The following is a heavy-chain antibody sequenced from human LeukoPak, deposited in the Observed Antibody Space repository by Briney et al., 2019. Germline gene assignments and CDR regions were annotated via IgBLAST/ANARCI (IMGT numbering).Heavy chain of an antibody. V-gene: IGHV1-2*02. D-gene: IGHD5-12*01. CDR3: ARAPPGYSGYDLYYFDY. CDR2: VNPNSGGT. Sequence: ASVKVSCKASGYTFTGYYMHWVRQAPGQGLEWMGWVNPNSGGTNYAQKFQGRVTITADESTSTAYMELSSLRSEDTAVYYCARAPPGYSGYDLYYFDYWGQGTLVTVSS. J-gene: IGHJ4*02. CDR1: GYTFTGYY.